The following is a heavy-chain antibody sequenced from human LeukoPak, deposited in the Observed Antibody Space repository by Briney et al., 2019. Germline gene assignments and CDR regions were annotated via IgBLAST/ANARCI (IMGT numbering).Heavy chain of an antibody. CDR2: IYSGGST. D-gene: IGHD6-13*01. CDR3: ARDRIAAAVIKGTDV. J-gene: IGHJ6*02. V-gene: IGHV3-66*01. Sequence: GGSLRLSCAASGFTVSSNYMSWVRQAPGKGLEWVSVIYSGGSTYYADSVKGRFTISRDNSKNTLYLQMNSLRAEDTAVYYCARDRIAAAVIKGTDVWGQGTTVTVSS. CDR1: GFTVSSNY.